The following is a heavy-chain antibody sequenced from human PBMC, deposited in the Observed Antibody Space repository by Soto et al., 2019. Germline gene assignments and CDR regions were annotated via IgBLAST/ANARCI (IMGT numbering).Heavy chain of an antibody. V-gene: IGHV1-46*01. Sequence: QVQLVQSGAEVKKPGASVKVSCKASGYIFTNHYIHWVRQPPGQGLEWMGIINPSGGSTNYLQKFQGRITMTRDTSTSTVYMELSSLRSEDTAVYFCARADYYDSSGFYYDCWGQGTLVTVSS. CDR1: GYIFTNHY. J-gene: IGHJ4*02. CDR2: INPSGGST. CDR3: ARADYYDSSGFYYDC. D-gene: IGHD3-22*01.